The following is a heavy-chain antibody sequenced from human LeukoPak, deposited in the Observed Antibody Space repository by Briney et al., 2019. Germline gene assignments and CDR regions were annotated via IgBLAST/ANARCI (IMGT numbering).Heavy chain of an antibody. CDR2: ISSSATTI. CDR3: ARGIPLDC. CDR1: GFTFSSYA. Sequence: SGGSLRLSCAASGFTFSSYALNWVRQAPGKGLEWVCYISSSATTIYYADSVKGRFTISRDNGKNSLYLQMNSLRAEDTAVYYCARGIPLDCWGQGTLVTVSS. J-gene: IGHJ4*02. V-gene: IGHV3-48*03.